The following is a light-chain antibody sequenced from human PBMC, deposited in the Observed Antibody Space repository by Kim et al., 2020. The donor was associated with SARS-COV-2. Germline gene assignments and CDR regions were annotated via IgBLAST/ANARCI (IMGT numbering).Light chain of an antibody. CDR3: QQYSGSPYT. Sequence: PGERATLSCRASQSIRNNYLAWYQQKRGQAPRLLIYGASSRATGTPDRFSGSGSGADFTLTISRLEPEDFAVYHCQQYSGSPYTFGQGTKLEI. V-gene: IGKV3-20*01. CDR2: GAS. J-gene: IGKJ2*01. CDR1: QSIRNNY.